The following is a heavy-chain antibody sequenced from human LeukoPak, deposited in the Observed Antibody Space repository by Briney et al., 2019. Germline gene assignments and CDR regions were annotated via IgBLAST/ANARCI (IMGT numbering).Heavy chain of an antibody. V-gene: IGHV1-18*03. CDR1: GYSFILYG. J-gene: IGHJ4*02. CDR3: AREVGDRDWNYAFDY. CDR2: ISTSTGDT. Sequence: ASVKVSCKTSGYSFILYGISWVRQAPGQGPEWMGWISTSTGDTKYTQKFQGRVTLTTDTSATTAYMELSSLRSEDMAVYYCAREVGDRDWNYAFDYWGQGTLVTVSS. D-gene: IGHD1-7*01.